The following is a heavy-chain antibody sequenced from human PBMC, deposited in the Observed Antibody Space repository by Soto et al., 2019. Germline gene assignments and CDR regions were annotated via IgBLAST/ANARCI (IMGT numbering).Heavy chain of an antibody. CDR1: GFTFDAYT. CDR2: ISGDGQTT. D-gene: IGHD3-10*01. V-gene: IGHV3-43*01. J-gene: IGHJ3*02. Sequence: EVQLVESGGVVVQPGESLRLSCAATGFTFDAYTMHWVRQTPDKGLEWVSLISGDGQTTYYSDSLKGRFTISRDNSKNSLFLQMTSLRTEDTALYYCVKTHTRALVFDALDIWGQGTRVTVAS. CDR3: VKTHTRALVFDALDI.